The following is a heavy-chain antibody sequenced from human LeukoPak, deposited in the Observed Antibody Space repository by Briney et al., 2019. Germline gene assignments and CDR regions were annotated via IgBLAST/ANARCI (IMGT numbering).Heavy chain of an antibody. CDR1: GYTFTGYY. D-gene: IGHD2-21*02. J-gene: IGHJ4*02. Sequence: ASVKVSCKASGYTFTGYYMHWVRQAPGQGLEWMGWINPNSGGTNYAQKFQSRVTMTRDTSISTAYMELSRLRSDDTAVYYCARSARAYCGGDCYPTIDYWGQGTLVTVSS. CDR3: ARSARAYCGGDCYPTIDY. CDR2: INPNSGGT. V-gene: IGHV1-2*02.